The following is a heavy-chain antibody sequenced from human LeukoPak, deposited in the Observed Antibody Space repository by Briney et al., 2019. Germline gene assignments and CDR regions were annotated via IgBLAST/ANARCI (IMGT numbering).Heavy chain of an antibody. CDR3: ARGRSSSSLWFDP. CDR2: IYSGGST. V-gene: IGHV3-66*01. CDR1: GFTVSSNY. Sequence: GGSLRLSCAASGFTVSSNYMSWVRQAPGKGLEWVSVIYSGGSTYYADSVKGRFTISRDNSKNTLYLQMNSLRAEDTAVYYCARGRSSSSLWFDPWGQGTLVTVSS. J-gene: IGHJ5*02. D-gene: IGHD6-6*01.